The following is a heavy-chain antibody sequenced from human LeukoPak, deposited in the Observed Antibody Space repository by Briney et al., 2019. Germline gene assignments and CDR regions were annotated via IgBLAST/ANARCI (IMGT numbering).Heavy chain of an antibody. CDR2: MNPNSGNT. D-gene: IGHD3-22*01. CDR1: GYTFTSYD. V-gene: IGHV1-8*03. CDR3: ARGPEYYYDSSGHAFDI. Sequence: ASVKVSCKASGYTFTSYDINWVRQATGQGLEWMGWMNPNSGNTGYAQKFQGRVTITRNTSISTAYMELSSLRSEDTAVYYCARGPEYYYDSSGHAFDIWGQGTMVTVPS. J-gene: IGHJ3*02.